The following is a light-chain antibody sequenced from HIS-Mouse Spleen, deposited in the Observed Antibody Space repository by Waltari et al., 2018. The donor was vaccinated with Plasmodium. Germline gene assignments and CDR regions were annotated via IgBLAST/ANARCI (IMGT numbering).Light chain of an antibody. Sequence: SYELTQPPSVSVSPGQTARITCSGDALPKKYAYWYQQKSGQAPVRVLYEDSKRPSGIPERFSGSSSGTMATLTISGAQVEDEADYYCYSTDSSGNHRVFGGGTKLTGL. V-gene: IGLV3-10*01. CDR2: EDS. J-gene: IGLJ3*02. CDR3: YSTDSSGNHRV. CDR1: ALPKKY.